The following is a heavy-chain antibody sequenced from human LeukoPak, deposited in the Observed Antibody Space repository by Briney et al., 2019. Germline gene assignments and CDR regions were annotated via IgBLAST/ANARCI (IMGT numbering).Heavy chain of an antibody. CDR1: GFTFSYYW. J-gene: IGHJ4*02. CDR3: AKEDEAMNTIDY. D-gene: IGHD1/OR15-1a*01. CDR2: IHSDGSST. V-gene: IGHV3-74*01. Sequence: GGSLRLSCAASGFTFSYYWMHWVRQTPGKGLEWVSRIHSDGSSTNFADSVKGRFTISRDNAKNTLYLQMNSLRAEDTAVYYCAKEDEAMNTIDYWGQGTLVTVSS.